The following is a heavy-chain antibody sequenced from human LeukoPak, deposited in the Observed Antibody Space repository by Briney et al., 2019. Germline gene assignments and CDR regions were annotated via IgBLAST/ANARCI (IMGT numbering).Heavy chain of an antibody. CDR1: GGSISSGGYY. Sequence: SQTLSLTCTVSGGSISSGGYYWSWIRQHPGKGLEWIGYIYYSGSTYYNPSLKSRVTISVDTSKNQFSLKLSSVTAADTAVYYCAREIREGPYYYYGMDFWGQGTTVTVSS. D-gene: IGHD3-10*01. V-gene: IGHV4-31*03. J-gene: IGHJ6*02. CDR3: AREIREGPYYYYGMDF. CDR2: IYYSGST.